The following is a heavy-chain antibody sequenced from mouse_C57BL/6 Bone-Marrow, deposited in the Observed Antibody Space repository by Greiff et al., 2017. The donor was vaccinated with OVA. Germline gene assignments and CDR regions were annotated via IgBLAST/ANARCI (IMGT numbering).Heavy chain of an antibody. D-gene: IGHD1-1*01. V-gene: IGHV1-15*01. CDR2: IDPETGGT. Sequence: VQLQESGAELVRPGASVTLSCKASGYTFTDYEMHWVKQTPVHGLEWIGAIDPETGGTAYNQKFKGKAILTADKSSSTAYMELRSLTSEDSAVYYCTRKRLYYYGSKSHYFDYWGQGTTLTVSS. J-gene: IGHJ2*01. CDR1: GYTFTDYE. CDR3: TRKRLYYYGSKSHYFDY.